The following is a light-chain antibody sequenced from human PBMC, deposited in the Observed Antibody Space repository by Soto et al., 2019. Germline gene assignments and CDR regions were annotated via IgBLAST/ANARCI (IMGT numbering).Light chain of an antibody. Sequence: DIVLTQSPGTLALPPGERATLSCRASQSVSSNHLAWYQQKPGQAPRLLIYGGSSRATGIPVRFSGSGSETDFTLTISRLEPEDFAVYHCQQYGSSPRTFGQGTRREIK. J-gene: IGKJ5*01. V-gene: IGKV3-20*01. CDR3: QQYGSSPRT. CDR2: GGS. CDR1: QSVSSNH.